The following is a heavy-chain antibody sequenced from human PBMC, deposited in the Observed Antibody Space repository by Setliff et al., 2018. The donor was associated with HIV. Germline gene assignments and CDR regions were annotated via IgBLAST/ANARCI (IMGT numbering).Heavy chain of an antibody. CDR2: IYYSGST. Sequence: PSETLSLTCTVSGGSISSSSYYWGWIRQPPGKGLEWIGSIYYSGSTYYNPSLKSRVTILVDKSKNQLSLRLSSVTAADTAVYYCATVIEMATIASFDYWGQGTLVIVSS. D-gene: IGHD5-12*01. V-gene: IGHV4-39*07. CDR1: GGSISSSSYY. J-gene: IGHJ4*02. CDR3: ATVIEMATIASFDY.